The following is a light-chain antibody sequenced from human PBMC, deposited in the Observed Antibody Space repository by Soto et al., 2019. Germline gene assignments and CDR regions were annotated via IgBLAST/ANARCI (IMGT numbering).Light chain of an antibody. J-gene: IGKJ1*01. Sequence: EIVLTQSPGTLSLSPGERATLSCRASQSVSSNLAWYQQKPGQAPRLLIYDASTRATGIPARFSGSGSGTEFTLTISSLQSGDFAVYYCQQYNNWWTFGQGTKVDI. CDR2: DAS. CDR1: QSVSSN. CDR3: QQYNNWWT. V-gene: IGKV3-15*01.